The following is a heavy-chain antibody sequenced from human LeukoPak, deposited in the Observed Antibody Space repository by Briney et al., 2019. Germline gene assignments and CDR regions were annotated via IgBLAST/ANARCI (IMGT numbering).Heavy chain of an antibody. D-gene: IGHD3-3*01. V-gene: IGHV3-11*04. CDR3: ARERIYDFWSGYYIDY. J-gene: IGHJ4*02. CDR2: ISSSGSTI. CDR1: GFTFSDYY. Sequence: YPGGSLRLSCAASGFTFSDYYMSWIRQAPGKGLEWVSYISSSGSTIYYADSVKGRFTISRDNAKNSLYLQMNSLRAEDTAVYYCARERIYDFWSGYYIDYWGQGTLVTVSS.